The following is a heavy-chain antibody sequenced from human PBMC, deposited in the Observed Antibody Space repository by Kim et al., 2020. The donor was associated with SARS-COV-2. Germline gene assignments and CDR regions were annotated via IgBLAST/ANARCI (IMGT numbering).Heavy chain of an antibody. J-gene: IGHJ4*02. CDR2: A. CDR3: ECSSTSKHIDY. Sequence: ANYAQKFQGRVTITADESTSTAYMELSSLRSEDTAVYYCECSSTSKHIDYWGQGTLLTVSS. D-gene: IGHD2-2*01. V-gene: IGHV1-69*01.